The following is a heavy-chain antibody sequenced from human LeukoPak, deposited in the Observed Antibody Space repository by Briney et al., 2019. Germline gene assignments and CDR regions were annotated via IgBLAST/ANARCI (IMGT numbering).Heavy chain of an antibody. J-gene: IGHJ4*02. Sequence: GGSLRLSCAASGFTVSSNYMSWVRQAPGKGLEWVSTITTSDGNTYYADSVKGRFTVSRDNSKNTLFLQTNSLRAKDTAVYYCAKDGGLWVSAHWGDSWGRGTLVTVSS. CDR1: GFTVSSNY. V-gene: IGHV3-23*01. CDR3: AKDGGLWVSAHWGDS. D-gene: IGHD7-27*01. CDR2: ITTSDGNT.